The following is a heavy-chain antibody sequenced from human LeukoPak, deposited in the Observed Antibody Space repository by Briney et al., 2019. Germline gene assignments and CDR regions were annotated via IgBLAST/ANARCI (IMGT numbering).Heavy chain of an antibody. CDR3: ARHLRYCSGGSCLSGFDP. CDR2: IYYSGST. CDR1: GGSISSGGYS. J-gene: IGHJ5*02. Sequence: SQTLSLTCAVSGGSISSGGYSWSWIRQPPGKGLEWIGYIYYSGSTNYNPSLKSRVTISVDTSKNQFSLKLSSVTAADTAVYYCARHLRYCSGGSCLSGFDPWGQGTLVTVSS. D-gene: IGHD2-15*01. V-gene: IGHV4-30-4*07.